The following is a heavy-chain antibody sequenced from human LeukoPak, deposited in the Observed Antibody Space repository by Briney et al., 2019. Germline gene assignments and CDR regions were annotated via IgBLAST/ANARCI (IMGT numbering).Heavy chain of an antibody. CDR3: AELGITMIGGV. CDR1: GFTFDDYG. D-gene: IGHD3-10*02. J-gene: IGHJ6*04. Sequence: GSLRLSCAASGFTFDDYGMSWVRQAPGKGLEWVSGINWNSGSRGYADSVKGRFTISRDNAKNSVHLQMNSLRAEDTAVYYCAELGITMIGGVWGKGTTVTISS. V-gene: IGHV3-20*04. CDR2: INWNSGSR.